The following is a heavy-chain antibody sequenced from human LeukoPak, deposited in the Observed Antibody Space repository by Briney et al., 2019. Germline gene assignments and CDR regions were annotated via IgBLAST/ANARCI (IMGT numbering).Heavy chain of an antibody. Sequence: SETLSLTCTVSGGSLSSGSYYWSWIRQPAGKGLEWIGRIYTSGSTNYNPSLKSRVTISVDTSKNQFSLKLSSVTAADTAVYYCARDKGVVVPAAIPGTYYYYYYMDVWGKGTTVTVSS. V-gene: IGHV4-61*02. CDR1: GGSLSSGSYY. CDR2: IYTSGST. CDR3: ARDKGVVVPAAIPGTYYYYYYMDV. D-gene: IGHD2-2*02. J-gene: IGHJ6*03.